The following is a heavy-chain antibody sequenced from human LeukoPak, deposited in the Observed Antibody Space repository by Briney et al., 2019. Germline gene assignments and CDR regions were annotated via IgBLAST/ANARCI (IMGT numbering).Heavy chain of an antibody. D-gene: IGHD3-3*01. V-gene: IGHV4-34*01. Sequence: PSETLSLTCAVYGGSFSGYYWSWIRQPPGKGLEWIGEINHSGSTNYNPSLKSRVTISVDTSKNQFSLKLSSVTAADTAVYYCARGGGRLRFLEHDQHEYCFDYWGQGTLVTVSS. J-gene: IGHJ4*02. CDR3: ARGGGRLRFLEHDQHEYCFDY. CDR2: INHSGST. CDR1: GGSFSGYY.